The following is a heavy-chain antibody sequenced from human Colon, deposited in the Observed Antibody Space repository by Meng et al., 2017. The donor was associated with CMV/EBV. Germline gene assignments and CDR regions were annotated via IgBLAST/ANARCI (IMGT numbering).Heavy chain of an antibody. Sequence: GESLKISCAVSGFTFSTYWMSWIRRAPGKGLEWVANIKEDGSETYYAESVKGRFSISRDNSKNSVSLEMTRLRAEDTAVYYCAREGDLVVVPGSTRSPGGNDYWGQGTLVTVSS. V-gene: IGHV3-7*01. CDR3: AREGDLVVVPGSTRSPGGNDY. CDR1: GFTFSTYW. D-gene: IGHD2-21*01. CDR2: IKEDGSET. J-gene: IGHJ4*02.